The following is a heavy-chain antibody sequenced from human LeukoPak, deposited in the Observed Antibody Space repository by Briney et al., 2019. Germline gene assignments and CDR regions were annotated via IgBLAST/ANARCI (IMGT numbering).Heavy chain of an antibody. D-gene: IGHD2-8*02. CDR3: GKDSRTGGPRAFDS. Sequence: GGSLRLSCAASGFTFSSYAMTWVRPAPGKGLEWVSTISYAGSSSYYADSVKGRFTISRDNSKNTLYLQMGSLRAEDTAIYYCGKDSRTGGPRAFDSWGQGTLVTVSS. J-gene: IGHJ4*02. CDR2: ISYAGSSS. V-gene: IGHV3-23*01. CDR1: GFTFSSYA.